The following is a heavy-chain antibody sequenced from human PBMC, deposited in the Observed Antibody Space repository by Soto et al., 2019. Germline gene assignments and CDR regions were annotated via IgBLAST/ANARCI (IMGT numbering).Heavy chain of an antibody. CDR1: GGSISSYY. CDR3: ASMPYNYVVGRYYFDY. V-gene: IGHV4-59*01. Sequence: QVQLQESGPGLVKPSETLSLTCTVSGGSISSYYWCWIRQPPGKGLEWIGYIYYSGSTNYNPSLKSRVTISVDTSKNQFSLKLSSVTAADTAAYYCASMPYNYVVGRYYFDYWGQGTLVTVSS. CDR2: IYYSGST. D-gene: IGHD1-1*01. J-gene: IGHJ4*02.